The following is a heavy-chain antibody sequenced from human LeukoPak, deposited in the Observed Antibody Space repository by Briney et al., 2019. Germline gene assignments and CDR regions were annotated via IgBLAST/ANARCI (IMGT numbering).Heavy chain of an antibody. CDR1: GYSITSGYY. J-gene: IGHJ4*02. D-gene: IGHD6-13*01. V-gene: IGHV4-38-2*02. Sequence: SETLSLTCTVSGYSITSGYYWGWVRQPPGKGLDWIGSIYHSGTTYYNPSLKSRVTISVDTSKNQFSLKLSSVTASDTAVYYCARRYSSSWYVYFDYWGQGTLVTVSS. CDR3: ARRYSSSWYVYFDY. CDR2: IYHSGTT.